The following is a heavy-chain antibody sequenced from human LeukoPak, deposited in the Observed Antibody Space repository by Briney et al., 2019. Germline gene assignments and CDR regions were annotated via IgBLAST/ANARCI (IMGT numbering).Heavy chain of an antibody. Sequence: ASVKVSCKASGYTFTSYDIDWVRQATGQGREWMGWMNPNSGNTGYAQKFQGRVTMTRNTSINTAYMELSGLRSEDTAVYYCARGGGGSGNFDYWGQGTLVTVSS. V-gene: IGHV1-8*01. CDR1: GYTFTSYD. CDR3: ARGGGGSGNFDY. D-gene: IGHD6-19*01. J-gene: IGHJ4*02. CDR2: MNPNSGNT.